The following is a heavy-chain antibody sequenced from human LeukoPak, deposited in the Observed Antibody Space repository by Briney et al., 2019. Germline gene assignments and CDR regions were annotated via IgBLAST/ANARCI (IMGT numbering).Heavy chain of an antibody. CDR2: INRSGGT. CDR1: GGSFSGYY. V-gene: IGHV4-34*01. J-gene: IGHJ3*02. CDR3: ARHVLDYYDSSGYYSVRAFDI. D-gene: IGHD3-22*01. Sequence: SETLSLTCAVYGGSFSGYYWTWIRQPPGKGLEWIGEINRSGGTHYNPSLKSRVTISVDTSKNQFSLKLSSVTAADTAVYYCARHVLDYYDSSGYYSVRAFDIWGQGTMVTVSS.